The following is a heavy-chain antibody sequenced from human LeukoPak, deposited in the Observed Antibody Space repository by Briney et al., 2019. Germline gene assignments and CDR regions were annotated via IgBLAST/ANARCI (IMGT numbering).Heavy chain of an antibody. V-gene: IGHV3-9*01. CDR3: VKVTAAGFVDH. D-gene: IGHD6-13*01. CDR1: GFTFDDYA. CDR2: IGWNSGGI. J-gene: IGHJ4*02. Sequence: PGGSLRLSCAASGFTFDDYAMHWVRQAPGKGLEWVSGIGWNSGGIVYADSVKGRFTISRDNAKKSLYLQMNSLGAEDTALYYCVKVTAAGFVDHWGQGTLATVSS.